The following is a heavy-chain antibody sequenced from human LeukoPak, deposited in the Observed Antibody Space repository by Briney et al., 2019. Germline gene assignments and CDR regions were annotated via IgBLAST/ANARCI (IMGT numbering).Heavy chain of an antibody. J-gene: IGHJ1*01. CDR3: LLLESGFQH. V-gene: IGHV4-34*01. CDR2: INHSGST. Sequence: PSETLSLTCAVYGGSFSGYYWSWIRQPPGKGLEWIGEINHSGSTNYNPSLKSRVTLSVDTSKNQFSLKLSSVTAADTAVYYCLLLESGFQHWGQGTLVTVSS. CDR1: GGSFSGYY. D-gene: IGHD3-3*01.